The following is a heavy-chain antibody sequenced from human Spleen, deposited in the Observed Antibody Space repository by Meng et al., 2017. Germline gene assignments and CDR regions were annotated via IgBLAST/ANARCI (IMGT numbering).Heavy chain of an antibody. CDR1: GFTVSSNE. CDR3: STTVNSGYDDEY. CDR2: ISGDST. J-gene: IGHJ4*02. Sequence: GESLKISCAASGFTVSSNEMSWVRQAPGKGLEWVSFISGDSTYYVDSGKGRFIISRDNSNNSLHLQMNSLRAEDTAVYYCSTTVNSGYDDEYWGQGTLVTVSS. V-gene: IGHV3-38-3*01. D-gene: IGHD5-12*01.